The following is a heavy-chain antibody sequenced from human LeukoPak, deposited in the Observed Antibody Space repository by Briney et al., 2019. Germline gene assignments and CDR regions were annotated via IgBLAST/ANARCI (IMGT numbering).Heavy chain of an antibody. Sequence: SETLSLTCTVSGGSISSSSYYWGWIRQPPGKGLEWIGSIYYSGSTYYNPSLKSRVTISVDTSKNQFSLKLSSVTAADTAVYYCARSIRAGGYPYYYYYYMDVWGKGTTVTISS. CDR1: GGSISSSSYY. V-gene: IGHV4-39*07. CDR2: IYYSGST. D-gene: IGHD5-12*01. CDR3: ARSIRAGGYPYYYYYYMDV. J-gene: IGHJ6*03.